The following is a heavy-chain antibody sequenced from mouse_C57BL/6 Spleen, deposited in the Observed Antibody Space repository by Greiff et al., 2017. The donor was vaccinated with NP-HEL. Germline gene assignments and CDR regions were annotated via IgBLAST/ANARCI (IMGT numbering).Heavy chain of an antibody. Sequence: QVQLQQSGAELVRPGASVTLSCKASGYTFTDYEMRWVKQTPVHGLEWIGAIDPETGGTAYNQKFKGKAILTADKSSSTAYMKLRSLTSEDSAVYYSTPFITTAMDYWGQGTSVTVSS. CDR1: GYTFTDYE. V-gene: IGHV1-15*01. D-gene: IGHD1-1*01. J-gene: IGHJ4*01. CDR3: TPFITTAMDY. CDR2: IDPETGGT.